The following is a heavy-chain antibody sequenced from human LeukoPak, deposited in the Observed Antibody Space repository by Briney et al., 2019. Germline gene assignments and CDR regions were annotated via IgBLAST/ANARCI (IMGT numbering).Heavy chain of an antibody. CDR1: GGSFSGYY. CDR3: ARVYYDSSSYQGYNYGLDV. V-gene: IGHV4-34*01. D-gene: IGHD3-22*01. J-gene: IGHJ6*02. CDR2: INHSGST. Sequence: SETLSLTCAVYGGSFSGYYWSWIRQPPGKGLEWIGEINHSGSTNYNPSLKSRVTISVDTSKNQFSLKLSSVTAADTAVYYCARVYYDSSSYQGYNYGLDVWGQGTTVTVSS.